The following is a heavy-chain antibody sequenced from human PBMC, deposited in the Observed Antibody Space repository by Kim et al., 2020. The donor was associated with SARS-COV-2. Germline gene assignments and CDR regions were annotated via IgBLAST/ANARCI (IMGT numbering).Heavy chain of an antibody. D-gene: IGHD2-8*02. J-gene: IGHJ4*02. CDR3: AKDRLNWWEHDGHYFDY. Sequence: GGSLRLSCAASGFTFSSYAMSWVRQAPGKGLEWGSAISGSGGSTYYADSVKGRFTISRDNSKNTLYLQMNSLRAEDTAVYYCAKDRLNWWEHDGHYFDYWGQGTLVTVSS. CDR1: GFTFSSYA. CDR2: ISGSGGST. V-gene: IGHV3-23*01.